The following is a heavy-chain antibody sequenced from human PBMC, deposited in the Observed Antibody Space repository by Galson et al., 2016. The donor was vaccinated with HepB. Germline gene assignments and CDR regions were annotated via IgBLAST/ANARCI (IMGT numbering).Heavy chain of an antibody. Sequence: SETLSLTCTVSGASISGYYLSWIRQPPGKGLEWIGYIYYSGRTNYNPSLKSRVTISVDMSKNQFSLKLSSVTAADTAVYYCARDDSGGWYGFHYGMDVWGQGTTVTVSS. CDR2: IYYSGRT. V-gene: IGHV4-59*01. CDR3: ARDDSGGWYGFHYGMDV. CDR1: GASISGYY. J-gene: IGHJ6*02. D-gene: IGHD6-19*01.